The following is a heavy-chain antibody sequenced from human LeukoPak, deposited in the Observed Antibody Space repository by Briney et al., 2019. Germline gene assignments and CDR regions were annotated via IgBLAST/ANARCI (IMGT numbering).Heavy chain of an antibody. CDR3: ARDSGTDIFDY. V-gene: IGHV1-46*01. D-gene: IGHD1-14*01. CDR1: GGTFSSYA. CDR2: INPSGGST. Sequence: ASVKVSCKASGGTFSSYAISWVRQAPGQGLEWMGIINPSGGSTSYAQKFQGRVTMTRDTSTSTVYMELSSLRSEDTAVYYCARDSGTDIFDYWGQGTLVTVSS. J-gene: IGHJ4*02.